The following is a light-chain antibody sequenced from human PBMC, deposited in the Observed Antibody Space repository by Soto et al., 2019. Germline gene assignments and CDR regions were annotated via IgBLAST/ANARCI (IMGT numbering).Light chain of an antibody. CDR1: SSDVGRYNL. CDR3: CSYAGSSTYV. CDR2: EDT. Sequence: QSALTQPASVSGSPGQSITISCTGTSSDVGRYNLVSWYQQHPGKVPKLIIHEDTKRSSGLSNRFSGSKSGNTASLTISGLQAEDEADYYCCSYAGSSTYVFGTGTNVTVL. V-gene: IGLV2-23*01. J-gene: IGLJ1*01.